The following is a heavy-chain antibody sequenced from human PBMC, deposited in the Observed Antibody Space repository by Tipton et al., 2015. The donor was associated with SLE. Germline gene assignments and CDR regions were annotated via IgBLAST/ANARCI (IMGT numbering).Heavy chain of an antibody. CDR3: ARDLYDFWSGYTPSGAMDV. CDR1: GGSFSGYY. V-gene: IGHV4-34*01. D-gene: IGHD3-3*01. CDR2: MHHNGST. Sequence: TLSLTCAVYGGSFSGYYWSWIRQPPGKGLEWIATMHHNGSTYYNPSLKSRVTISVDTSKNQFSLRLSSVTAADTAMYYCARDLYDFWSGYTPSGAMDVWGKGTTVTVSS. J-gene: IGHJ6*03.